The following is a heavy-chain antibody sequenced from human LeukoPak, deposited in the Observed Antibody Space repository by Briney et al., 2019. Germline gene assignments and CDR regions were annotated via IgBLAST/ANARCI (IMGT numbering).Heavy chain of an antibody. D-gene: IGHD2-2*01. CDR1: GYTFTSYG. V-gene: IGHV1-18*01. Sequence: GASVKVSCKASGYTFTSYGISWVRQAPGQGLERMGWISAYNGNTNYAQKLQGRVTMTTDTSTSTAYMELRSLRSDDTAVYYCARDWASSTSSSGMDVWGQGTTVTVSS. J-gene: IGHJ6*02. CDR3: ARDWASSTSSSGMDV. CDR2: ISAYNGNT.